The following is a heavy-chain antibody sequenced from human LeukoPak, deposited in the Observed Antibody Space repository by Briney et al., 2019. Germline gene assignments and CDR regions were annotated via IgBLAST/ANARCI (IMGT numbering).Heavy chain of an antibody. CDR3: VRDYSSSGSFFGYYYGMDV. D-gene: IGHD1-26*01. V-gene: IGHV3-48*02. Sequence: GGSLRLSCAASGISFSSHGMHWVRQAPGKGLEWISYISGSSKIIHWAESLKGRFTISRDNAKNSLYLQMNSLRDEDTAVYYCVRDYSSSGSFFGYYYGMDVWGQGTTVTVSS. CDR1: GISFSSHG. J-gene: IGHJ6*02. CDR2: ISGSSKII.